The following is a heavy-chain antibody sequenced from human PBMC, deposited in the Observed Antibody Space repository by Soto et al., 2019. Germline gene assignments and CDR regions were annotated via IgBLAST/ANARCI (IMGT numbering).Heavy chain of an antibody. Sequence: SETLSLTCTVSGGSISSYYWSWIRQPPGKGLEWIGYIYYSGSTNYNPSLKSRVTISVDTSKNQFSLKLSSVTAADTAVYYCARDRARRDGYNGANWFDPWGQGTLVTVSS. CDR3: ARDRARRDGYNGANWFDP. J-gene: IGHJ5*02. V-gene: IGHV4-59*01. CDR1: GGSISSYY. D-gene: IGHD2-8*01. CDR2: IYYSGST.